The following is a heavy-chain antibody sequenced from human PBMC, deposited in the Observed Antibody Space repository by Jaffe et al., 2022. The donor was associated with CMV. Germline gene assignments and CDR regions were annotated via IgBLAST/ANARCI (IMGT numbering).Heavy chain of an antibody. CDR1: GLTFSSYA. D-gene: IGHD6-19*01. CDR3: AKTRPHSSGWYWYFDL. Sequence: EVQLLESGGGLVQPGGSLRLSCAASGLTFSSYAMSWVRQAPGKGLEWVSGISGSGGSTYYADSVKGRFTISRDNSKNSLSLQMNSLRAEDTAVYFCAKTRPHSSGWYWYFDLWGRGTLVTVSS. CDR2: ISGSGGST. V-gene: IGHV3-23*01. J-gene: IGHJ2*01.